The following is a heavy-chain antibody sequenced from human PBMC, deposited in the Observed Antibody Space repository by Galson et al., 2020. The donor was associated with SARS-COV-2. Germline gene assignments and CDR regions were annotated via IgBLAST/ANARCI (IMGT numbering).Heavy chain of an antibody. CDR1: GCTFTSYG. J-gene: IGHJ6*02. CDR2: ISAYNGNT. Sequence: ASVKVSCKASGCTFTSYGISWVRQAPGQGLEWMGWISAYNGNTNYAQKLQGRVTMTTDTSTSTAYMELRSLRSDDTAVYYCARDLPLFGELLSRYYYYYGMDVWGQGTTVTVSS. V-gene: IGHV1-18*01. D-gene: IGHD3-10*02. CDR3: ARDLPLFGELLSRYYYYYGMDV.